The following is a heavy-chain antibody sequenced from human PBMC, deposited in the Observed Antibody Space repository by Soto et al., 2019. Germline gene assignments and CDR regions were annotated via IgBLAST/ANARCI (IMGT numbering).Heavy chain of an antibody. CDR3: AREGFDHRPDY. V-gene: IGHV4-4*02. Sequence: QVQLQETGPGLVKPSETLSLTCAVSGDSISSPNWWSWYRQSPGKGLELIGERFASGSSNYNPSLDGRVTISLDTSKNQFSLKLTSLTAADTAIYYCAREGFDHRPDYWGQGIPVSVSS. CDR1: GDSISSPNW. J-gene: IGHJ4*02. CDR2: RFASGSS.